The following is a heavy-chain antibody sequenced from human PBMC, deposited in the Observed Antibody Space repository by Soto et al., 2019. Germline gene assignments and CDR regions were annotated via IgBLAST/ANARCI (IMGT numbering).Heavy chain of an antibody. CDR2: ISAYNGNT. J-gene: IGHJ6*02. Sequence: QFQLVQSGAEVKKPGASVKVSCKASGYTFTSYGISWVRQAPGQGLEWMGWISAYNGNTNYAQKIQGRVTMTTATSTSTADMELRSLRSDDTAVYYCAREGDDYDSSGYSASYYYYGMDVWGQGPTVTVSS. CDR3: AREGDDYDSSGYSASYYYYGMDV. V-gene: IGHV1-18*01. D-gene: IGHD3-22*01. CDR1: GYTFTSYG.